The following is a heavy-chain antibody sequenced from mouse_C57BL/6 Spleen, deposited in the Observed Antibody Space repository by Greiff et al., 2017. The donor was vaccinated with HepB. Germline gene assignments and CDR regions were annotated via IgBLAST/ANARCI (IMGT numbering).Heavy chain of an antibody. CDR2: ISSGSSTI. CDR1: GFTFSDYG. D-gene: IGHD4-1*01. J-gene: IGHJ1*01. Sequence: EVHLVESGGGLVKPGGSLKLSCAASGFTFSDYGMHWVRQAPEQGLEWVAYISSGSSTIYYADTVKGRFTIARDNAKNTLFLQMTSLRSEDTAMYYCTRRQTGTGYFDVWGAGTTVTVSS. V-gene: IGHV5-17*01. CDR3: TRRQTGTGYFDV.